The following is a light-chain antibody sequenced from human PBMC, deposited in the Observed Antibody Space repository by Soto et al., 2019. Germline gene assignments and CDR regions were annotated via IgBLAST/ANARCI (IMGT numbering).Light chain of an antibody. CDR1: SXDVGRYNV. CDR2: EGN. CDR3: CSYAGGSTWV. V-gene: IGLV2-23*01. Sequence: QSVLAQPASVSGSPGQSITISCTGTSXDVGRYNVVSWYQQHPGKAPKLTLYEGNKRPSGVSDRFSGSKSGNTASLTISGLQAEDEPHYYCCSYAGGSTWVCGSRTKATVL. J-gene: IGLJ1*01.